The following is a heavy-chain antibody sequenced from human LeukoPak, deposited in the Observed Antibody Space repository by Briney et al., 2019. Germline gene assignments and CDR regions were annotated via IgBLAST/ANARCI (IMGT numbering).Heavy chain of an antibody. CDR2: ISGSGGST. CDR3: ARERAGIWDSFDY. CDR1: GFTFSSYG. Sequence: PGASLRLSCAASGFTFSSYGMSWVRQAPGKGLEWVSVISGSGGSTYSADSVKGRFTISRDNSKNTLYLQMNSLRAEDTAVYYCARERAGIWDSFDYWGQGTLVTVSS. J-gene: IGHJ4*02. V-gene: IGHV3-23*01. D-gene: IGHD3-10*01.